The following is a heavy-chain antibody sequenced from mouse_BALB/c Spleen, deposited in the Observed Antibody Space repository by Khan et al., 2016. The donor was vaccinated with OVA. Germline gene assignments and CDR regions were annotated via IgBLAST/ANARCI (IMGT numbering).Heavy chain of an antibody. J-gene: IGHJ3*01. CDR2: INTYTGEP. V-gene: IGHV9-3-1*01. Sequence: QIQLVQSGPELKKPGETVKISCKASGYTFTNYGMNWVKQAPGKGLKWMGWINTYTGEPTYADDFKGRFAFSLETSANTAYLQINNLKNEDTATYFCARRGDGDWFAYWGQGTLVTVSA. D-gene: IGHD2-13*01. CDR1: GYTFTNYG. CDR3: ARRGDGDWFAY.